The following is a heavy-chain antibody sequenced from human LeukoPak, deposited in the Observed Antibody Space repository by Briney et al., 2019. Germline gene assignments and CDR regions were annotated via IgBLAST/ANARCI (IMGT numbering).Heavy chain of an antibody. V-gene: IGHV4-30-4*08. D-gene: IGHD2-2*01. CDR1: GGSISSGDYY. CDR3: ARDRGYCSSTSCYNWFDP. CDR2: IYYGGST. J-gene: IGHJ5*02. Sequence: PSQTLSLTCTVSGGSISSGDYYWSWIRQPPGKGLEWIGYIYYGGSTYYNPSLKSRVTISVDTSKNQFSLKLSSVTAADTAVYYCARDRGYCSSTSCYNWFDPWGQGTLVTVSS.